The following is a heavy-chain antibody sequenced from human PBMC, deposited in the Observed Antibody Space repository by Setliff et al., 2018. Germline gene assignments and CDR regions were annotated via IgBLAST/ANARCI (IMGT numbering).Heavy chain of an antibody. CDR2: ISNSGST. D-gene: IGHD6-13*01. V-gene: IGHV4-30-4*08. J-gene: IGHJ3*02. Sequence: SATLSLTCTVSGGSGDYYWSWIRQPPGKGLEWIGYISNSGSTYYKSSLKSRLTISIDTSKSQFSLKLGSVTAADTAMYYCARTPAAGTGDAFDIWGQGTMVTVSS. CDR1: GGSGDYY. CDR3: ARTPAAGTGDAFDI.